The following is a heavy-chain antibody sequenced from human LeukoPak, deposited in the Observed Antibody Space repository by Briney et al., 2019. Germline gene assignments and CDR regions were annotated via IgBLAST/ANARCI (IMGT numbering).Heavy chain of an antibody. D-gene: IGHD5-24*01. CDR2: IIPIFGTA. J-gene: IGHJ4*02. CDR1: GGTFSSYA. Sequence: SVKVSCKASGGTFSSYAISWVRQAPGHGLEWMGGIIPIFGTAKYAQKFQGRVTITTDESTSTAYMELSSLRSEDTAVYYCATLPEGRWLPSDYWGQGTLVTVSS. V-gene: IGHV1-69*05. CDR3: ATLPEGRWLPSDY.